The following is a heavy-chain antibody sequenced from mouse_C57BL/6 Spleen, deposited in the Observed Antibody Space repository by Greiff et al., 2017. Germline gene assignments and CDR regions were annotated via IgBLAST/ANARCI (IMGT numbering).Heavy chain of an antibody. Sequence: QVQLQQPGAELVKPGASVKMSCKASGYTFTSYWITWVKQRPGQGLAWIGDIYPGSGSTNYNEKFKSKATLTVDTSSSTAYMQLSSLTSEDAAVYYCARKGIYYGNHWYFDVWGTGTTVTVSS. D-gene: IGHD2-1*01. CDR3: ARKGIYYGNHWYFDV. V-gene: IGHV1-55*01. J-gene: IGHJ1*03. CDR1: GYTFTSYW. CDR2: IYPGSGST.